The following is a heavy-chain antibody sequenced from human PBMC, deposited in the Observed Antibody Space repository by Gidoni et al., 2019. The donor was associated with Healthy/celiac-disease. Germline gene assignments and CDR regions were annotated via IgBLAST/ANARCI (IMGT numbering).Heavy chain of an antibody. CDR3: ARVRCSSTSCYTGLLFDY. CDR2: ISYSGST. J-gene: IGHJ4*02. D-gene: IGHD2-2*02. Sequence: QVQLQESGPGLVKPSETLSLTCTVSGGSNSSYYWSWIRQPPGKGLEWIGYISYSGSTNYNPSLKSRVTISVDTSKNQFSLKLSSVTAADTAVYYCARVRCSSTSCYTGLLFDYWGQGTLVTVSS. V-gene: IGHV4-59*01. CDR1: GGSNSSYY.